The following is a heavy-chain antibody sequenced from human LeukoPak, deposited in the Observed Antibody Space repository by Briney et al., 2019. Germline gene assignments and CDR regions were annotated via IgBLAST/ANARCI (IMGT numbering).Heavy chain of an antibody. J-gene: IGHJ4*02. V-gene: IGHV3-30-3*01. D-gene: IGHD1-26*01. CDR1: GFTFSSYA. CDR3: ARDPRIVGALDY. CDR2: ISYDGSNK. Sequence: PGGSLRLSCAASGFTFSSYAMHWVRQAPGKGLEWVAVISYDGSNKYYADSVKGRFTISRDNSKNTLYLQMNSLRAEDTAVYYCARDPRIVGALDYWGQETLVTVSS.